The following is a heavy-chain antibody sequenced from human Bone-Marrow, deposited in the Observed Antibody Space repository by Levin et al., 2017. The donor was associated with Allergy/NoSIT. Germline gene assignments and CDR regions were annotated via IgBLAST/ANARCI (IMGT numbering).Heavy chain of an antibody. CDR1: GFTFSRYV. Sequence: GESLKISCVVSGFTFSRYVLHWVRQAPGKGLEWVAVISHDERSIIYADSVKGRFTISKDNSRNTLFLQMNALRDEDTATYYCATAGSTSGYADALEIWGQGTTVTVSS. V-gene: IGHV3-30*04. CDR2: ISHDERSI. D-gene: IGHD3-22*01. CDR3: ATAGSTSGYADALEI. J-gene: IGHJ3*02.